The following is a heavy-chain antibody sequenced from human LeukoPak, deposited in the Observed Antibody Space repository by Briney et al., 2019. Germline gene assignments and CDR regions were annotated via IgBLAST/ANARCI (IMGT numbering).Heavy chain of an antibody. V-gene: IGHV4-34*01. D-gene: IGHD6-13*01. CDR1: GGSFSGCY. Sequence: SETLSLTCAVYGGSFSGCYWSWIRQPPGKGLEWIGEINHSGSTNYNPSLKSRVTISVDTSKNQFSLKLSSVTAADTAVYYCARGLIAAAVFFDYWGQGTLVTVSS. CDR3: ARGLIAAAVFFDY. CDR2: INHSGST. J-gene: IGHJ4*02.